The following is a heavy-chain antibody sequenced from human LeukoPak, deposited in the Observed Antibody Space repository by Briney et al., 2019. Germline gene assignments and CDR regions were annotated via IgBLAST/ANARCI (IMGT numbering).Heavy chain of an antibody. J-gene: IGHJ6*03. Sequence: GASVKVSCKASGGTFSSYAISWVRQAPGQGLEWMGGIIPIFGTANYAQKFQGRATITTDESTSTAYMELSSLRSEDTAVYYCARGSPPYGSSVYYYYYMDVWGKGTTVTVSS. D-gene: IGHD6-6*01. CDR3: ARGSPPYGSSVYYYYYMDV. CDR1: GGTFSSYA. CDR2: IIPIFGTA. V-gene: IGHV1-69*05.